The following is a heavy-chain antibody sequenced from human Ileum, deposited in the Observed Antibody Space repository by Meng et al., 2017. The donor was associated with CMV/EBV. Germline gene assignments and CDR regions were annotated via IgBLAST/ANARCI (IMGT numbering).Heavy chain of an antibody. V-gene: IGHV3-30*02. CDR3: AKDQQYCSSSGCPRRTIYYGMDV. Sequence: GESLKISCAASGFTFTSYGMHWVRQAPGKGLEWVAFIRYDESNKYYVDSVKGRFTISRDNSKNTLFLQMNSLTAEDTAVYYCAKDQQYCSSSGCPRRTIYYGMDVWGQGTMVTVSS. J-gene: IGHJ6*02. CDR1: GFTFTSYG. CDR2: IRYDESNK. D-gene: IGHD6-25*01.